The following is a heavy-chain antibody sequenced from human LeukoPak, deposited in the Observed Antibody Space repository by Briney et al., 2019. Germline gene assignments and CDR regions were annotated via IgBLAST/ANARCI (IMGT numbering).Heavy chain of an antibody. D-gene: IGHD2-2*01. CDR1: GFGFTNAW. CDR3: TREGYCSGTTCYGGD. Sequence: PGGSLRLSCAASGFGFTNAWMSWVRQAPGKGLEWVGRIRGKSDGGTTDYAAPVKGRFTISRDDTKNTVYLQVSSLKTEDTAVYFCTREGYCSGTTCYGGDWGQGTLVIVSS. CDR2: IRGKSDGGTT. J-gene: IGHJ4*02. V-gene: IGHV3-15*01.